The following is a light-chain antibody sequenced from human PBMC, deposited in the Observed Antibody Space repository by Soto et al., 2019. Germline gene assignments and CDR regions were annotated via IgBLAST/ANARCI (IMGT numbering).Light chain of an antibody. Sequence: QSALTQPASVSGSPGQSITISCTGTITDIGAYNYVSWYQQHPGKAPKLLIYGVSSRPSGVSNRFSGSKSVNAAYLTISGLQADDEAEYYCSSYTSSITPYVFGTGTKVTVL. J-gene: IGLJ1*01. CDR2: GVS. CDR3: SSYTSSITPYV. CDR1: ITDIGAYNY. V-gene: IGLV2-14*01.